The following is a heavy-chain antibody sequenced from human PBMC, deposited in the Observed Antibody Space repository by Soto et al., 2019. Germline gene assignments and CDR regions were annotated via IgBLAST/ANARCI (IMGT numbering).Heavy chain of an antibody. J-gene: IGHJ4*02. CDR1: GYTFTSYG. V-gene: IGHV1-18*01. Sequence: GAPVKVYWKAFGYTFTSYGISWVRQAPGQGLEWMGWISAYNGNTNYAQKLQGRVTMTTDTSTSTAYMELRSLRSDDTAVYYCARETYYDSSGLYGYWGQGTLVTVSS. CDR2: ISAYNGNT. D-gene: IGHD3-22*01. CDR3: ARETYYDSSGLYGY.